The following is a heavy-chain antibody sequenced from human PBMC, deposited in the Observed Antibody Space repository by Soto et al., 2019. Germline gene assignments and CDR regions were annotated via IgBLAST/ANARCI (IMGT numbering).Heavy chain of an antibody. CDR2: ISSGGFIT. V-gene: IGHV3-11*01. D-gene: IGHD2-15*01. Sequence: QVQLVESGGGSVKPGGSLRLSCAASGFTFSDYYMSWIRQAPGKGLEWVSYISSGGFITYYADSVKGRFTTSWDKAKNSLYLQMNTLSANDTAVYYCARCASGGYYNYYAMDVWGQGTTVTVSS. CDR1: GFTFSDYY. J-gene: IGHJ6*02. CDR3: ARCASGGYYNYYAMDV.